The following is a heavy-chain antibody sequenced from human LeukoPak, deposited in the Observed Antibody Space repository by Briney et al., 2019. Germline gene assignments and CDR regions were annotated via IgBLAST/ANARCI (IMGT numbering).Heavy chain of an antibody. CDR2: IYYSGTT. D-gene: IGHD5-12*01. CDR3: ARESGYSGYDLRGVDGY. V-gene: IGHV4-39*07. Sequence: GSLRLSCAASGFAFSSYSMNWVRQPPGKGLEWIGSIYYSGTTYYNPSLKSRVTISVDTSKNQFSLKLTSVTAADTAVYYCARESGYSGYDLRGVDGYWGQGTLVTLSS. CDR1: GFAFSSYS. J-gene: IGHJ4*02.